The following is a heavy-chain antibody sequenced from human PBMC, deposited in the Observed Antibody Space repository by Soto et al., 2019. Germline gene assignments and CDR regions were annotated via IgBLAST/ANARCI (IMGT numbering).Heavy chain of an antibody. CDR3: ARAYGDHALDY. D-gene: IGHD4-17*01. Sequence: QLQLQESGSGLVKPSQTPSLTCAVSGGSISSGGYSWSWIRQPPGKGLEWIGYIYHSGSTYYNPSLKSRVTISVDRSKNQFSLKLSSVTAADTAVYYCARAYGDHALDYWGQGTLVTVSS. CDR1: GGSISSGGYS. V-gene: IGHV4-30-2*01. CDR2: IYHSGST. J-gene: IGHJ4*02.